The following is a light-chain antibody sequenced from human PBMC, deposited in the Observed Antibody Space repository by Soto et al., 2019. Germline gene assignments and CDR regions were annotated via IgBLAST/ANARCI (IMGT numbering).Light chain of an antibody. Sequence: EIVLTQSPVTLSLSPGERGTLSCRASQSVRNNYLAWYQHKPGQAPRLLISGASNRATGIPDRFSGSGSGTDFTLTISRLEPEDFAVYYCQQYGSSPTFGQGTKVDIK. J-gene: IGKJ1*01. CDR1: QSVRNNY. V-gene: IGKV3-20*01. CDR3: QQYGSSPT. CDR2: GAS.